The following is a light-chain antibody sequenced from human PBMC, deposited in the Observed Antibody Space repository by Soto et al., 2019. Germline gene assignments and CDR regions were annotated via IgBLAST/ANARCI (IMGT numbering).Light chain of an antibody. J-gene: IGKJ2*01. Sequence: IVITPCPATLSVSPGERATLSCRASQSVSSNLAWYQQQPGQAPRLLSHSASTRATGIPVRYSGSGSATEFTLTISCLQSEDFAVYFCQQYNNWSPYTFGQGTKLEIK. CDR3: QQYNNWSPYT. V-gene: IGKV3-15*01. CDR2: SAS. CDR1: QSVSSN.